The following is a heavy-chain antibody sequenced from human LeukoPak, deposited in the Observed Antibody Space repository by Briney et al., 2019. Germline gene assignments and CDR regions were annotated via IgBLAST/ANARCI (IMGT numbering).Heavy chain of an antibody. Sequence: PSETLSHTCTVSGGSISLSFWSWLRQPAGKGLEWVGRLYPSGRTENNPSLKSRVSISLDAPKSQFSLRLTSVTAADTAVYFCARDAGSGWYYFDSWGQGTRVTVSS. D-gene: IGHD6-19*01. CDR2: LYPSGRT. CDR3: ARDAGSGWYYFDS. J-gene: IGHJ4*02. CDR1: GGSISLSF. V-gene: IGHV4-4*07.